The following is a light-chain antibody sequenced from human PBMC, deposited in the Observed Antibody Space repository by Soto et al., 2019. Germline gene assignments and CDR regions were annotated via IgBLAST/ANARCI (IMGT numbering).Light chain of an antibody. V-gene: IGLV2-14*01. CDR3: SSYTRTNSYV. Sequence: QSALTRPASVAGSPGQSITISCTGTGSDVGGYNYVSWYQHHPGKAPKLMIYEVADRPSGVSSRFSGSKSGNTASLTISGLQAEDEADYYCSSYTRTNSYVFGTGTKVTVL. CDR2: EVA. J-gene: IGLJ1*01. CDR1: GSDVGGYNY.